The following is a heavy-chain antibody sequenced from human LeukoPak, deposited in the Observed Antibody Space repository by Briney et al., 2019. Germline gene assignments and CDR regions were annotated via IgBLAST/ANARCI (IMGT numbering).Heavy chain of an antibody. V-gene: IGHV1-2*02. CDR2: SKPNSGGT. Sequence: ASVNVSCKASGYTFTGYYMHWVRQAPGQGLEWMGWSKPNSGGTNYAQKFQGRVTMTRDTSISTAYMELSRLRSDDTAVYYCATEAYCGVDCSLYYFDYWGQGTLVTVSS. D-gene: IGHD2-21*02. CDR3: ATEAYCGVDCSLYYFDY. CDR1: GYTFTGYY. J-gene: IGHJ4*02.